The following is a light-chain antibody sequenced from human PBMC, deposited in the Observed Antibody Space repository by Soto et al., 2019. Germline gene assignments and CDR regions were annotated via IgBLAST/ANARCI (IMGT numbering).Light chain of an antibody. CDR1: QSISSY. J-gene: IGKJ1*01. Sequence: DIQMTQSPSSLSASVGDRVTITCRASQSISSYLNWYQQKPGKAPKLLIYKASSLESGVPSRFSGSGSETEFTLTISSLQPDDSATYYCQQTYTTPRTFGQGTKVDIK. V-gene: IGKV1-39*01. CDR2: KAS. CDR3: QQTYTTPRT.